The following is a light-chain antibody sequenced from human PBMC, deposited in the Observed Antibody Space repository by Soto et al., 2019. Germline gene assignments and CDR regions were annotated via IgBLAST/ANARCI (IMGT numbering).Light chain of an antibody. CDR1: QGIRNF. Sequence: DIQMTQSPSSLYASVGDRVTITCRASQGIRNFLAWYQQKPGKVPELLIYAASTLHSGFPTRFSGSGSGTDFALTISSLQPEDVATYYCQMYNSALLTFGGGTKVEIK. CDR3: QMYNSALLT. V-gene: IGKV1-27*01. J-gene: IGKJ4*01. CDR2: AAS.